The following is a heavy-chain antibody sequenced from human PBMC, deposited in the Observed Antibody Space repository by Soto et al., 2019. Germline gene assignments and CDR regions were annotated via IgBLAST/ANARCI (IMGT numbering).Heavy chain of an antibody. J-gene: IGHJ4*02. V-gene: IGHV4-39*01. CDR3: ARPPYDFWSGYYLGYFDY. Sequence: PSETLSLTCTVSGGSISSSSYYWGWIRQPPGKGLEWIGSIYYSGSTYYNPSLKSRVTISVDTSKNQFSLKLSSVTAADTAVYYCARPPYDFWSGYYLGYFDYWGQGTLVTVSS. D-gene: IGHD3-3*01. CDR2: IYYSGST. CDR1: GGSISSSSYY.